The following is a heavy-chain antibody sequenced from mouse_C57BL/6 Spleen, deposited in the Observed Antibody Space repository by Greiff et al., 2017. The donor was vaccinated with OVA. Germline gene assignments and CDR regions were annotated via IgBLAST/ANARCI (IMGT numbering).Heavy chain of an antibody. CDR3: ARAIYMSNYVYWYFDV. D-gene: IGHD2-5*01. CDR2: IYPRDGST. Sequence: VQLQESDAELVKPGASVKISCKVSGYTFTDHTIHWMKQRPEQGLEWIGYIYPRDGSTKYNEKFKGKATLTADKSSSTAYMQLNSLTSEDSAVYFCARAIYMSNYVYWYFDVWGTGTTVTVSS. J-gene: IGHJ1*03. CDR1: GYTFTDHT. V-gene: IGHV1-78*01.